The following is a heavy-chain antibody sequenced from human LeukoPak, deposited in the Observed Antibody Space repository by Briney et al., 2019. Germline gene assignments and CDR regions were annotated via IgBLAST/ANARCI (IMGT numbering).Heavy chain of an antibody. V-gene: IGHV3-23*01. CDR2: ISGSGGSA. Sequence: QAGGSLRLSCAASGFTFSSYAMSWVRQAPGKGLEWVSAISGSGGSAYYADSVKGRFTISRDNSKNTLYLQMNSLRAEDTAVYYCANNLYGDYLETWGQGTLVTVSS. D-gene: IGHD4-17*01. J-gene: IGHJ4*02. CDR1: GFTFSSYA. CDR3: ANNLYGDYLET.